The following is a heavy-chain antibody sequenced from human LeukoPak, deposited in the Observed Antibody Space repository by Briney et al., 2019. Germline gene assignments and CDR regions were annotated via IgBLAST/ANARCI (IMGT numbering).Heavy chain of an antibody. CDR3: ARVVDHDIYTGGFDLLERLYFDY. D-gene: IGHD3-9*01. Sequence: PSETLSLTCTVSGGSISSYYWSWIRQPPGKGLEWIGYIYYSGSTNYNASLRSRVTISVDTSKNQISLRLSSVTAADTAVYYCARVVDHDIYTGGFDLLERLYFDYWGQGTLVTVSS. CDR1: GGSISSYY. V-gene: IGHV4-59*01. CDR2: IYYSGST. J-gene: IGHJ4*02.